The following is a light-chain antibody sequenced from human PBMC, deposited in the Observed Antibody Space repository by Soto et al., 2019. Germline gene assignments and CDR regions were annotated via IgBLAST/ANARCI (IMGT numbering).Light chain of an antibody. V-gene: IGKV1-5*01. CDR3: QQYDSFWT. Sequence: DIQMTQSPSTLSASVGDRVTITCRASQSINNWLAWYQQKPGEAPRLLIYDASNLESGLPSGFSGSGSGTEFTLTINGLRPDDFASYYCQQYDSFWTFGQGTTVEMK. CDR2: DAS. J-gene: IGKJ1*01. CDR1: QSINNW.